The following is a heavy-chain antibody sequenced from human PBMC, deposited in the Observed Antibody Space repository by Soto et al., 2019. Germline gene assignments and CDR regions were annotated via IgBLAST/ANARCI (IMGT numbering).Heavy chain of an antibody. Sequence: QVQLVQSGAEVKKPGASVKVSCKASGYTFTRYAIHWVRQAPGQRREWMGWINAVNGNTKYSQKFQDRVTITRDTSASTASMEPGSLSYEDTDFYDGARDLGGGPDYWGQGTLVTVSS. CDR2: INAVNGNT. J-gene: IGHJ4*02. D-gene: IGHD2-15*01. V-gene: IGHV1-3*01. CDR3: ARDLGGGPDY. CDR1: GYTFTRYA.